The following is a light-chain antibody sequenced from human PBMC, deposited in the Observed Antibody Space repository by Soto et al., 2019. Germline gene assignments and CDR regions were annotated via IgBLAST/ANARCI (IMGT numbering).Light chain of an antibody. V-gene: IGKV1-39*01. CDR1: QSITTY. J-gene: IGKJ2*01. CDR2: AAS. CDR3: QQSLTLPYT. Sequence: DIQMTQSPSSLSASVGDRVTITCRTSQSITTYLNWYQQETGKAPKLLIYAASRLQHGVPSRFSGSGSGTDFTLTISSLQPEDFATYYWQQSLTLPYTFGQGTKLEIK.